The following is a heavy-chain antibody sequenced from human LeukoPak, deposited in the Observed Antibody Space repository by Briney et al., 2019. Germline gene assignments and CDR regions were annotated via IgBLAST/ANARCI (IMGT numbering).Heavy chain of an antibody. J-gene: IGHJ4*02. V-gene: IGHV3-15*01. Sequence: GGSLRLSCSASGFAFSNAWMSWVRQAPGKGLEWIGRIKSQADGGTTDYAAPVEGRFTISRDNSKNTLYLQMNSLRAEDTAVYYCARDWGSGEDYWGQGTLVTVSS. CDR1: GFAFSNAW. D-gene: IGHD7-27*01. CDR2: IKSQADGGTT. CDR3: ARDWGSGEDY.